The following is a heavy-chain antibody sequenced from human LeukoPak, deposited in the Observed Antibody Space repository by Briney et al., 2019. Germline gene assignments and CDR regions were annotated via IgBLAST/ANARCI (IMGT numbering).Heavy chain of an antibody. CDR3: ARDCGGDCDAFDI. D-gene: IGHD2-21*02. CDR1: GGSLSSGDYY. V-gene: IGHV4-30-4*01. Sequence: PSETLSLTCTVSGGSLSSGDYYWSWVRQPPGKGLEWIGYIYYSGSTYYNPSLKSRVTISVDTSKNQFSLKLSSVTAADTAVYYCARDCGGDCDAFDIWGQGTMVTVSS. J-gene: IGHJ3*02. CDR2: IYYSGST.